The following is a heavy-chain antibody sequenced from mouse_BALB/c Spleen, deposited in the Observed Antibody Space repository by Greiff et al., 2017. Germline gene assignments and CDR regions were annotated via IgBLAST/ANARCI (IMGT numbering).Heavy chain of an antibody. CDR3: ARGERRKAWFAY. D-gene: IGHD2-12*01. CDR2: INPGSGGT. J-gene: IGHJ3*01. V-gene: IGHV1-54*01. CDR1: GYAFTNYL. Sequence: QVQLKQSGAELVRPGTSVKVSCKASGYAFTNYLIEWVKQRPGQGLEWIGVINPGSGGTNYNEKFKGKATRTADKSSSTAYMQLSSLTSDDSAVYFCARGERRKAWFAYWGQGTLVTVSA.